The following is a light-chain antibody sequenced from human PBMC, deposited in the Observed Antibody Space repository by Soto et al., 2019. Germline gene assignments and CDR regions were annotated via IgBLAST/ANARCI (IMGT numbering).Light chain of an antibody. J-gene: IGKJ4*01. CDR2: ATS. V-gene: IGKV3-15*01. CDR3: QQYNNWPLT. Sequence: EIVMTQSPATLSVSPVERATLSCRASHRVSSYLAWYQQKPGQAPRLLIYATSTRATGIPARFSGSGSGTEFTLTISSLQSEDFAVYYCQQYNNWPLTFGGGTKVEIK. CDR1: HRVSSY.